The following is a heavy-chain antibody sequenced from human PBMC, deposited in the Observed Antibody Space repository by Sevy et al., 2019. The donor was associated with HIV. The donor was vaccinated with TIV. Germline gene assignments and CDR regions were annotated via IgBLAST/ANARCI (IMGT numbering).Heavy chain of an antibody. Sequence: GSLRLSCAASGFTFSSYAMSWVRQAPGKGLEWVSAISGSGGSTYYADSVKGRFTISRDNSKNTLYLQMNSLRAEDTAVYYCAKEGIAAAGTTGTGAFDIWGQGTMVTVSS. V-gene: IGHV3-23*01. J-gene: IGHJ3*02. D-gene: IGHD6-13*01. CDR2: ISGSGGST. CDR1: GFTFSSYA. CDR3: AKEGIAAAGTTGTGAFDI.